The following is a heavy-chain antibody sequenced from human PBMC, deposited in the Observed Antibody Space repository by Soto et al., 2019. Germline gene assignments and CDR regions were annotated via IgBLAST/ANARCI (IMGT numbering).Heavy chain of an antibody. D-gene: IGHD6-13*01. CDR1: GFTFSSYA. CDR2: ISYDGSNK. Sequence: QVQLVESGGGVVQPGRSLRLSCAASGFTFSSYAMHWVRQAPGKGLEWVAVISYDGSNKYYADSVKGRFTISRDNSKNTLYLQMNRLRPEATAVYYCASDHLLAADGTPTLRVSWYFDLWGRGNLVPLSS. J-gene: IGHJ2*01. CDR3: ASDHLLAADGTPTLRVSWYFDL. V-gene: IGHV3-30-3*01.